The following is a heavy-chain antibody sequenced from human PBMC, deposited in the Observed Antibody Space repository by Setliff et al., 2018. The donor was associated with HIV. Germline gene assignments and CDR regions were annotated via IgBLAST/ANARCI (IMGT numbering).Heavy chain of an antibody. J-gene: IGHJ4*02. CDR3: ARRGSYSSPETL. D-gene: IGHD1-26*01. CDR1: GGSITNYY. Sequence: SETLSLTCTVSGGSITNYYWSWIRQPPGKGLQWIGYIYTSGSTNYNPSLKSRVTISVDTSKNQFSLKVSSATAADTAVYYCARRGSYSSPETLWGQGTLVTVSS. V-gene: IGHV4-4*09. CDR2: IYTSGST.